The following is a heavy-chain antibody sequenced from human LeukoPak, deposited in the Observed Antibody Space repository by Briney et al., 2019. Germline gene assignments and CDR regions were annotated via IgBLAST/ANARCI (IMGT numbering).Heavy chain of an antibody. D-gene: IGHD2-15*01. CDR2: IYYSGST. J-gene: IGHJ4*02. Sequence: PSETLSLTCTVSGGSINGYYWSWLRQPPGKGLEWIGYIYYSGSTNYNPSLKSRVTISVDTSKNQFSLKLSSVTAADTAVYYCAKDTADGSCYWGQGTLVTVSS. CDR1: GGSINGYY. CDR3: AKDTADGSCY. V-gene: IGHV4-59*01.